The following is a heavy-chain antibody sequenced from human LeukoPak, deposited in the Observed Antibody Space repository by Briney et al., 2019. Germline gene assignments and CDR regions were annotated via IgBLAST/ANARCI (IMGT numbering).Heavy chain of an antibody. CDR1: GFTVSSNY. J-gene: IGHJ6*02. Sequence: PGGSLRLSCAASGFTVSSNYMSWVRQAPGKGLEWMGGIIPIFGTANYAQKFQGRVTITADESTSTAYMELSSLRSEDTAVYYCARCYQLGDGMDVWGQGTTVTVSS. V-gene: IGHV1-69*01. D-gene: IGHD1-1*01. CDR3: ARCYQLGDGMDV. CDR2: IIPIFGTA.